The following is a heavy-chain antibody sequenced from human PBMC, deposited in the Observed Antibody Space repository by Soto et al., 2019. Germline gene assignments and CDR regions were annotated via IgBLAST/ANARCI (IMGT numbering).Heavy chain of an antibody. V-gene: IGHV3-23*01. CDR2: ISGSGGST. J-gene: IGHJ4*02. Sequence: GGSLRLSCAASGFTFSSYAMSWVRQAPGKGLVWVSAISGSGGSTYYADSVKGRFTISRDNSKNTLYLQMNSLRAEDTAVYYCAKAPEAVAALGDYFDYWGQGTLVTVSS. CDR1: GFTFSSYA. CDR3: AKAPEAVAALGDYFDY. D-gene: IGHD6-19*01.